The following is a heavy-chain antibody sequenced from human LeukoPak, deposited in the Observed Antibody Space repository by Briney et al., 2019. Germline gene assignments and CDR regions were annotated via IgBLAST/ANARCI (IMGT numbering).Heavy chain of an antibody. D-gene: IGHD3-10*01. Sequence: EASVKVSCKASGYTFTSYYMHWVRQAPGQGLEWMGIINPSGGSTSYVQKFQGRVTMTRDMSTSTVYMELSSLRSEDTAVYYCARDWSGSGRGDYYYYMDVWGKGTTVTVSS. CDR1: GYTFTSYY. CDR3: ARDWSGSGRGDYYYYMDV. V-gene: IGHV1-46*01. CDR2: INPSGGST. J-gene: IGHJ6*03.